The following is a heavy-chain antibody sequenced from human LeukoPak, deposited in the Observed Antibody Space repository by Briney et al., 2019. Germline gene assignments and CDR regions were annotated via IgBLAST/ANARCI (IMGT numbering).Heavy chain of an antibody. CDR3: TKRVKYGGTWDHFAD. CDR2: VNADGGNT. V-gene: IGHV3-23*01. D-gene: IGHD1-26*01. CDR1: GFTFDNYR. Sequence: GGSLRLSCAASGFTFDNYRMRWVRQAPGKGLEWVSTVNADGGNTYYADSVKGRFTISRDNSNSTLILQMNSLRVEDTALYYCTKRVKYGGTWDHFADWGQGTLVTVSS. J-gene: IGHJ4*02.